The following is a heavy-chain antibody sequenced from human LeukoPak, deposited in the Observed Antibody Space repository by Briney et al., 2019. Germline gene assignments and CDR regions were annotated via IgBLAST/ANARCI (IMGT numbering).Heavy chain of an antibody. J-gene: IGHJ3*01. V-gene: IGHV3-23*01. Sequence: GGSLRLSCAASGFTFSDWTMSWVRQAPGKGPEWVSVMSGSGEISYYADSVKGRFTISRDNSRNIMFLQMNNLRAGDTARYYCAKDKPGPPYCRRSNCFDAFDVWGQGTMVTVSS. CDR1: GFTFSDWT. CDR3: AKDKPGPPYCRRSNCFDAFDV. D-gene: IGHD2-2*01. CDR2: MSGSGEIS.